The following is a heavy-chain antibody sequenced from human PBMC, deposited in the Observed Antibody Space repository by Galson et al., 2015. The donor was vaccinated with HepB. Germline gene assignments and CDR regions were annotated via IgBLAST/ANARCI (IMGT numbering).Heavy chain of an antibody. J-gene: IGHJ6*02. CDR1: GFTFSDYY. Sequence: SLRLSCAASGFTFSDYYMSWIRQAPGKGLEWVSYISSSSSYTNYADSVKSRFTISRDNAKNSLYLQMNSLRAEDTAVYYCAQTSGYYYYGMDVWSQGTTVTVSS. CDR2: ISSSSSYT. V-gene: IGHV3-11*06. D-gene: IGHD3-10*01. CDR3: AQTSGYYYYGMDV.